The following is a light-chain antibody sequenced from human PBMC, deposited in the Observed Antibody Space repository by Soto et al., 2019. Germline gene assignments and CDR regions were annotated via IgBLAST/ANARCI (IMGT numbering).Light chain of an antibody. V-gene: IGKV1-39*01. CDR2: AAS. J-gene: IGKJ1*01. Sequence: DIQMTQSPSSLSASVGDRVTITCRASQSITYYLNWYQQKPGKAPNLLIYAASSLQGGVPSRFSGSGSGTDFTLTITRLQPEDFATYYCQQSYTSPLTFGQGTKVEIK. CDR1: QSITYY. CDR3: QQSYTSPLT.